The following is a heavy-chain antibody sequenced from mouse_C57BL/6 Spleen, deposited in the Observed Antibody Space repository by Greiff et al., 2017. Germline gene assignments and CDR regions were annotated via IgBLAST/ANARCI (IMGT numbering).Heavy chain of an antibody. Sequence: QVQLQQSGAELVKPGASVKLSCKASGYTFTSYWMQWVKQRPGQGLEWIGEIDPSDSYTNYNQKFKGKATLTVDTSSSTAYMQLSSLTSEDSAVYYCARGDYGSSYDYWGQGTTLTVSS. V-gene: IGHV1-50*01. CDR1: GYTFTSYW. CDR2: IDPSDSYT. D-gene: IGHD1-1*01. J-gene: IGHJ2*01. CDR3: ARGDYGSSYDY.